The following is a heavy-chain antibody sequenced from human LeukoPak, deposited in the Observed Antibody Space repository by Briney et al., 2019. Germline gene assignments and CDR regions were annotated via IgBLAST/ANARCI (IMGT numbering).Heavy chain of an antibody. CDR3: AREGVERWLQPNWFDP. CDR2: INPNSGGT. CDR1: GYMFTGYY. V-gene: IGHV1-2*02. D-gene: IGHD5-24*01. J-gene: IGHJ5*02. Sequence: ASVKVSCKASGYMFTGYYMHWVRQAPGQGLEWMGWINPNSGGTNYAQKFQGRVTMTRDTSISTAYMELSRLRFDDTAVYYCAREGVERWLQPNWFDPWGQGTLVTVSS.